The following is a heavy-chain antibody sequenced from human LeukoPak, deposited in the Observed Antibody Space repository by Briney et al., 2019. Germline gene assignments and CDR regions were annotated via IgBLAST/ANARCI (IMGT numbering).Heavy chain of an antibody. V-gene: IGHV4-4*07. CDR3: AREGSSSWYGGFDS. D-gene: IGHD6-13*01. Sequence: PSETLSLTCTVSGGSISSYYWSWIRQPAGKGLEWIGRIYTSGSTNYNPSLKSRVTMSVDTSKNQFSLKLSSVTAADTAVYYCAREGSSSWYGGFDSWGQGTLVTVSS. CDR1: GGSISSYY. CDR2: IYTSGST. J-gene: IGHJ5*01.